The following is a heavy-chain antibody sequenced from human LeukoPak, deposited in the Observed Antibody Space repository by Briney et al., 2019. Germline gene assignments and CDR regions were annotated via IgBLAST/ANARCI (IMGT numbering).Heavy chain of an antibody. V-gene: IGHV4-38-2*02. J-gene: IGHJ3*02. D-gene: IGHD1-26*01. CDR1: GYFISSAYY. Sequence: SETLSLTCTVSGYFISSAYYWGWIRQPPGKGLEWIGSIYHSGSTYYNPSLKSRVTISVDTSKNQFSLNLSSVTAADTAVYYCARDSGSYYHNRLGAFDIWGQGTMVTVSS. CDR2: IYHSGST. CDR3: ARDSGSYYHNRLGAFDI.